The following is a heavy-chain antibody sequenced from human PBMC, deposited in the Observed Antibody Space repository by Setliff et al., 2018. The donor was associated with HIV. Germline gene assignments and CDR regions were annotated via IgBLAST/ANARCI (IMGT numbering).Heavy chain of an antibody. J-gene: IGHJ3*02. CDR1: GGFISSYY. V-gene: IGHV4-59*01. D-gene: IGHD3-22*01. Sequence: SETLSLTCTVSGGFISSYYWSWIRQPPGKGLEWIGYVYGSGSTNYNPSLKSRVTISVDTSRNQFSLKVTSVTAADTAVYYCATRRDGHRDSFDIWGQGTVVTVSS. CDR2: VYGSGST. CDR3: ATRRDGHRDSFDI.